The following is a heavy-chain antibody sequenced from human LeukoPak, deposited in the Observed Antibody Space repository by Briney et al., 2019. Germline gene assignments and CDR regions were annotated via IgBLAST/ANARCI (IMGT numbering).Heavy chain of an antibody. J-gene: IGHJ4*02. CDR1: GSSISSSSYY. CDR3: ARVRITIFGVVMEADY. CDR2: IYYSGST. V-gene: IGHV4-39*01. Sequence: SETLSLTCTVSGSSISSSSYYWGWIRQPPGKGLEWIGSIYYSGSTYYNPSLKSRVTISVDTSKNQFSLKLSSVTAADTAVYYCARVRITIFGVVMEADYWGQGTLVTVSS. D-gene: IGHD3-3*01.